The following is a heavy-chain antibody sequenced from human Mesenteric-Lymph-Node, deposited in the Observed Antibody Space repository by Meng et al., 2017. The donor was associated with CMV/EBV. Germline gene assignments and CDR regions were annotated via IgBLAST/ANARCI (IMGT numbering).Heavy chain of an antibody. CDR3: AKQAEAFDI. V-gene: IGHV3-9*03. CDR2: ISWNSGSI. CDR1: GFTFDDYA. J-gene: IGHJ3*02. Sequence: LSLTCAASGFTFDDYAMHWVRQAPGKGLEWVSGISWNSGSIGYADSVKGRLTISRDNAKNSLYLQMNSLRAEDMALYYCAKQAEAFDIWGQGTMVTVSS.